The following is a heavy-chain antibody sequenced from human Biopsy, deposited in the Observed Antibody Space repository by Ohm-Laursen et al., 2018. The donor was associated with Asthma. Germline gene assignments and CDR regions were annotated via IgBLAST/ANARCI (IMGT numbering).Heavy chain of an antibody. D-gene: IGHD6-13*01. V-gene: IGHV1-69*06. CDR1: GDSFSNYA. J-gene: IGHJ6*02. Sequence: GSSVNVSCKASGDSFSNYAISWVRQAPGLGLEWMGGISPVFGATNIAQKFQGRVTISADIFTKTAYLEVSSLRSDDTAVYYCASPSSSREILYYYYNMDIWGQGTTVTV. CDR2: ISPVFGAT. CDR3: ASPSSSREILYYYYNMDI.